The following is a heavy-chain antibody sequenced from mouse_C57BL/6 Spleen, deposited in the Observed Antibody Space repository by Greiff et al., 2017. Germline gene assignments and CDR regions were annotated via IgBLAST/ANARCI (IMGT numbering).Heavy chain of an antibody. V-gene: IGHV1-15*01. D-gene: IGHD1-1*01. J-gene: IGHJ2*01. CDR1: GYTFTDYE. Sequence: QVQLQQSGAELVRPGASVTLSCKASGYTFTDYEMHWVKQTPVHGLEWIGAIDPETGGTAYNQKFKGKVILTADKSSSTAYMELRSLTSEDSAVYYCTGLLRDYWGQGTTLTVSS. CDR3: TGLLRDY. CDR2: IDPETGGT.